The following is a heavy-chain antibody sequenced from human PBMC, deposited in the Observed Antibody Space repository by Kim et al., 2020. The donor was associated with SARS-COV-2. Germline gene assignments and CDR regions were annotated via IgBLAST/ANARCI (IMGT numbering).Heavy chain of an antibody. V-gene: IGHV4-39*01. J-gene: IGHJ4*02. CDR2: IYYSGST. D-gene: IGHD3-10*01. CDR3: ARQVGMVDNNPNLDY. Sequence: SETLSLTCTVSGGSISSSSYYWGWIRQPPGKGLEWIGSIYYSGSTYYNPSLKSRVTISVDTSKNQFSLKLSSVTAADTAVYYCARQVGMVDNNPNLDYWGQGTLVTVSS. CDR1: GGSISSSSYY.